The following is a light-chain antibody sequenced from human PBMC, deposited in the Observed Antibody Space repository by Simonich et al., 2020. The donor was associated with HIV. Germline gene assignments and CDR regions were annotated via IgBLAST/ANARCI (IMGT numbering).Light chain of an antibody. V-gene: IGKV1-16*02. CDR3: QKYNSALGT. CDR2: AAS. CDR1: QGIRNC. J-gene: IGKJ1*01. Sequence: DLQMTQSPSSLSASVGDRVTITCRTSQGIRNCLAWFQPKPGKAPKSLIYAASSLQSGVPSKFSGSGSATDFTLTINTLQPEDVATYYGQKYNSALGTFGQGTKVEIK.